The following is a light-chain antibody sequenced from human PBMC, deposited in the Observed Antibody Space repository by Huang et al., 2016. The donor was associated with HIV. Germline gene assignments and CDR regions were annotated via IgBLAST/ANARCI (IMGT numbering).Light chain of an antibody. V-gene: IGKV3-15*01. Sequence: EIVMTQSPATLSVSPGERATLSCRASQSVGSNLAWYRQNPGQAPWLRIYGASTRATGIPARFSGSGSGTEFTLTISSLQSEDFAVYYCQQYNNWPRTFGQGTKVEI. J-gene: IGKJ1*01. CDR2: GAS. CDR3: QQYNNWPRT. CDR1: QSVGSN.